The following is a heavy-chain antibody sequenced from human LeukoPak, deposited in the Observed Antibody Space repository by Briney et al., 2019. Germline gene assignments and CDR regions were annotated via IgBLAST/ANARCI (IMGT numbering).Heavy chain of an antibody. CDR3: ARAGYDLYNWFDP. D-gene: IGHD5-12*01. V-gene: IGHV1-2*02. Sequence: GASVKVSCKASGYTFTGYYMHWVRQAPGQGLEWMGWINPNSGGTNYAQKFQGRVTMTRDTSISTAYMELSRLRSDDTAVYYCARAGYDLYNWFDPWGQGTLVTVSS. J-gene: IGHJ5*02. CDR2: INPNSGGT. CDR1: GYTFTGYY.